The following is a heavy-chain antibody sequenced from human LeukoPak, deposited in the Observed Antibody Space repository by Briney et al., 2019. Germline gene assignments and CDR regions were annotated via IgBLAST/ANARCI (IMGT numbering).Heavy chain of an antibody. CDR1: GFTFSDYY. CDR3: ATGPSGYFFNY. Sequence: PGGSLRLSCAASGFTFSDYYMTWIRQAPGQGPEWISYISSSGGTIFYADSVKGRFTISRDNAKNSVYLQMNSLRAGDTAVYYCATGPSGYFFNYWGQGTLVTVSS. J-gene: IGHJ4*02. CDR2: ISSSGGTI. D-gene: IGHD2-8*02. V-gene: IGHV3-11*04.